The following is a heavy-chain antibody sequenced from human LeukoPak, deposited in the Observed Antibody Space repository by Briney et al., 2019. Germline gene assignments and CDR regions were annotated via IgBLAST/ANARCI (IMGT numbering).Heavy chain of an antibody. Sequence: SETLSLTCDVSGYSISSGYWWSWVRQPPGKGLEWIGEIHHDGSTYYNPSLKSRVTISVDTSKNQFSLKLSSVTAADTAVYYCAIYYYDSSGYYDYWGQGTLVTVSS. CDR3: AIYYYDSSGYYDY. V-gene: IGHV4-55*02. D-gene: IGHD3-22*01. CDR2: IHHDGST. CDR1: GYSISSGYW. J-gene: IGHJ4*02.